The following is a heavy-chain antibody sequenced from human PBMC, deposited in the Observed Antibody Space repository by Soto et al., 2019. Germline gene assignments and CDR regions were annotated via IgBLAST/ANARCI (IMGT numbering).Heavy chain of an antibody. CDR1: GWSVSGYY. D-gene: IGHD3-3*01. V-gene: IGHV4-34*01. CDR2: INHSGST. CDR3: ARGGPKNYDFWIGSRARWFDP. J-gene: IGHJ5*02. Sequence: PGTMSITCSVYGWSVSGYYVSWLRPPRLRGLELIWEINHSGSTNYNPSLKSRVTISVDTSKNQFSLKLSSVTAADTAVYYCARGGPKNYDFWIGSRARWFDPWGQGTLVTVSS.